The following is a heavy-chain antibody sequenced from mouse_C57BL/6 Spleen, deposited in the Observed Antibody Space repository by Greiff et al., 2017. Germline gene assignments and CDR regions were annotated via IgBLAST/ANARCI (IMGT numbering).Heavy chain of an antibody. J-gene: IGHJ2*01. D-gene: IGHD2-3*01. CDR3: ARRDGYYNY. Sequence: VQLQQPGAELVKPGASVKMSCKASGYTFTSYWITWVKQRPGQGLEWIGDTYPGSGSTNYNEKLKSKATLTVDTSSSTAYMQLSSLTSEDSAVYYCARRDGYYNYWGQGTTLTVSS. V-gene: IGHV1-55*01. CDR2: TYPGSGST. CDR1: GYTFTSYW.